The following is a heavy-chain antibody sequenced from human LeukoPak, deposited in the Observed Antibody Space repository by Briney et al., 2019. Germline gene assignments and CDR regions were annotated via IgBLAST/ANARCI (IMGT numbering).Heavy chain of an antibody. D-gene: IGHD5-12*01. CDR2: INPNSGGT. J-gene: IGHJ4*02. Sequence: GASVKVSCKASGYTFTCYYMHWVRQAPGQGLEWMGRINPNSGGTNYAQKFQGRVTMTRDTSISTAYMELSRLRSDDTAVYYCARVRPNSGYDGLDYWGQGTLVTVSS. CDR3: ARVRPNSGYDGLDY. V-gene: IGHV1-2*06. CDR1: GYTFTCYY.